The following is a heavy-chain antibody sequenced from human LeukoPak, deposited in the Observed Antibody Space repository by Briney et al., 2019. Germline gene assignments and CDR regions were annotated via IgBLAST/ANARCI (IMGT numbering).Heavy chain of an antibody. Sequence: GRSLRLSCAASGFTFSDFGMNWVRQAPGKGLEWVASISNGGTGFYADSVKGRFAISRDTSTNTLSLQMNSLRAEDTAVYFCARRTGDTRFCSRFSCFLPDYWGQGTLVTVSS. D-gene: IGHD2-2*01. V-gene: IGHV3-30*01. CDR3: ARRTGDTRFCSRFSCFLPDY. CDR2: ISNGGTG. J-gene: IGHJ4*02. CDR1: GFTFSDFG.